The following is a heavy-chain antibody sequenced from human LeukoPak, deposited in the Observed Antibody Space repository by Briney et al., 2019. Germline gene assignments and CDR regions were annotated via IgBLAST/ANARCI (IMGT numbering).Heavy chain of an antibody. Sequence: PGGSLRLSCVVSGFNFDNFAMHWVRQPLGKGLEWVAVISHDGRTKYYANSMKGRITISRDNSKNTLYLQMNSLRAEDTAMYYCAKDFGITGTGGAYFDYWGQGTLITVSS. CDR1: GFNFDNFA. CDR3: AKDFGITGTGGAYFDY. J-gene: IGHJ4*02. V-gene: IGHV3-30*04. D-gene: IGHD1-20*01. CDR2: ISHDGRTK.